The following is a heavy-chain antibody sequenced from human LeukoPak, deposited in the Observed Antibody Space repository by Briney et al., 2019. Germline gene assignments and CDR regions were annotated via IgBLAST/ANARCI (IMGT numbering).Heavy chain of an antibody. Sequence: ASVKVSCKASGYTFTSYAMHWVRQAPGQRLEWMGWINAGNGNTKYSQKFQGRVTITRDTSASTAYMEPSSLRSEDTAVYYCARDDRGSGSYLSWGQGTLVTVSS. D-gene: IGHD3-10*01. CDR2: INAGNGNT. V-gene: IGHV1-3*01. J-gene: IGHJ4*02. CDR1: GYTFTSYA. CDR3: ARDDRGSGSYLS.